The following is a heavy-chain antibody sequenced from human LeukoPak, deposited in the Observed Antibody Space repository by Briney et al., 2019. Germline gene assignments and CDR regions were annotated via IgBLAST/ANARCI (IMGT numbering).Heavy chain of an antibody. D-gene: IGHD3-22*01. CDR3: ARVYYYYDSSGILTLYFDY. Sequence: ASVKVSFKTSGYTFTSYYMHWVRQAPGQGLEWMGWVNPTSGGTNYAQKFQGRVTMTRDASISTAYMELSRLRSDDTAVYYCARVYYYYDSSGILTLYFDYWGQGTLVTVSS. J-gene: IGHJ4*02. V-gene: IGHV1-2*02. CDR1: GYTFTSYY. CDR2: VNPTSGGT.